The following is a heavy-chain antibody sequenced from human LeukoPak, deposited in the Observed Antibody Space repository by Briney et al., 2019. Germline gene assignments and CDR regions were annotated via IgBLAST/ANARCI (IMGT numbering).Heavy chain of an antibody. CDR1: GDSVSSNSVT. Sequence: QTLPLTCAISGDSVSSNSVTWNWIRQSPSRGLEWLGRTYYRSEWHNDYAIYAESRITINPDTSKNQFSLQLKSVTPEDTAVYYCARDQSWTTGFDVWGQGTMVTVSS. CDR3: ARDQSWTTGFDV. CDR2: TYYRSEWHN. V-gene: IGHV6-1*01. J-gene: IGHJ3*01. D-gene: IGHD2-8*02.